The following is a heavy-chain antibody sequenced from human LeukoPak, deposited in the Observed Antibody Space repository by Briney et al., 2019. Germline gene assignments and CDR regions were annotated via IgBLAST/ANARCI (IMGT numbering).Heavy chain of an antibody. V-gene: IGHV3-21*01. Sequence: GGSLRLSCAASGFTFSSYSMNWVRQAPGKGLEWVSSISSSSSYIYYADSVKGRFTISRDNAKNSLYLQMNSLRAEDTAVYYCARTTSGSSLLRGLDYWGQGTLVTVSS. CDR3: ARTTSGSSLLRGLDY. CDR1: GFTFSSYS. J-gene: IGHJ4*02. D-gene: IGHD1-26*01. CDR2: ISSSSSYI.